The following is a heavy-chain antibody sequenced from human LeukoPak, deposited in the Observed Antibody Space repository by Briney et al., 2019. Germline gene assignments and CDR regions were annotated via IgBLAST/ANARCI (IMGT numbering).Heavy chain of an antibody. CDR1: GFTFTSSA. CDR3: AAEYHHDSGFDY. CDR2: IVVGSGNT. Sequence: PSVKVSCKASGFTFTSSAMQGVRQARAQRLEWIGWIVVGSGNTNYAQKFQERVTITRDMSTSTAYMELSSLRSEDTAVYYCAAEYHHDSGFDYWGQGTLVTVSS. D-gene: IGHD1-1*01. V-gene: IGHV1-58*02. J-gene: IGHJ4*02.